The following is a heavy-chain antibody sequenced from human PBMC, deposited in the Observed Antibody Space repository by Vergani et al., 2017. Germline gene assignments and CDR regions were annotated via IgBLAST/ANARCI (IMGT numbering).Heavy chain of an antibody. V-gene: IGHV1-46*02. J-gene: IGHJ4*02. D-gene: IGHD2-15*01. Sequence: QVQLVQSGAAVKKPGASAKVSCTASGYIFKNYYMHWLRLAPGQGFQWMGVVNFVTGAATSPQKFEGRITMTRDTSTATFYMDLSSLKYEDTAIYYCARSIGYCTSGSCRPYYFDFWGQGTLVTVSS. CDR1: GYIFKNYY. CDR2: VNFVTGAA. CDR3: ARSIGYCTSGSCRPYYFDF.